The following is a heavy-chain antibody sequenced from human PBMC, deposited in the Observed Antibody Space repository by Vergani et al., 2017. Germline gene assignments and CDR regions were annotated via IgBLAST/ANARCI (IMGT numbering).Heavy chain of an antibody. V-gene: IGHV4-61*02. CDR2: IYTSGST. Sequence: QVQLQESGPGLVKPSQTLSLTCTVSGGSISSGSYYWSWIRQPAGKGLEWIGRIYTSGSTNYNPSLKSRVTISVDTSKNQFSLKLSSVTAADTAVYYCARQVVVVAATYYYYYMDVWGKGTTVTVSS. CDR1: GGSISSGSYY. J-gene: IGHJ6*03. D-gene: IGHD2-15*01. CDR3: ARQVVVVAATYYYYYMDV.